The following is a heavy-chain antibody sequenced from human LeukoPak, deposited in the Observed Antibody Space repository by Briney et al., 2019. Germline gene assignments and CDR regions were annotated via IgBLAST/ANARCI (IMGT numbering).Heavy chain of an antibody. CDR3: AKGRVIYYDTTGYRPDDSFDI. CDR1: GYMFRNYG. V-gene: IGHV1-18*01. J-gene: IGHJ3*02. D-gene: IGHD3-22*01. Sequence: ASVKVSCKTSGYMFRNYGITWVRQAPGQGLEWMGWIRTFNGHTKYTQSLRDRVTMTTDTSTSTIYMELRSLRSDDTAVYYCAKGRVIYYDTTGYRPDDSFDIWGQGTMVPVSS. CDR2: IRTFNGHT.